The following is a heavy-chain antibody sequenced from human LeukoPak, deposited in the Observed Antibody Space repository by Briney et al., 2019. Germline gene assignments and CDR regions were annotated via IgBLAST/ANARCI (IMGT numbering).Heavy chain of an antibody. CDR2: ISGSGGSI. J-gene: IGHJ4*02. CDR1: GFTFSSYA. V-gene: IGHV3-23*01. D-gene: IGHD6-13*01. CDR3: AKEAMAAAGPFDY. Sequence: PGGSLRLSCAAPGFTFSSYAMSWVRQAPGKGLEWVSSISGSGGSIYYADSVKGRFTISRDNSKSTLYLQMNSLRAEDTAIYYCAKEAMAAAGPFDYWRQGTLVTVSP.